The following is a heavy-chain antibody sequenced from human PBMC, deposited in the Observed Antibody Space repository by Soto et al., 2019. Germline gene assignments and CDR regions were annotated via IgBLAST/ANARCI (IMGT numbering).Heavy chain of an antibody. CDR2: ISPRSTFR. CDR1: GFSFSDSY. J-gene: IGHJ5*02. Sequence: SLRLSCATSGFSFSDSYMSCIRQAPGKGLEWISYISPRSTFRDYAESVKGRFTISRDSVKNSLYLQMNNLTAGDTGVYYCARGGGGGLFDPWGQGSVVTVSS. CDR3: ARGGGGGLFDP. V-gene: IGHV3-11*06. D-gene: IGHD2-21*01.